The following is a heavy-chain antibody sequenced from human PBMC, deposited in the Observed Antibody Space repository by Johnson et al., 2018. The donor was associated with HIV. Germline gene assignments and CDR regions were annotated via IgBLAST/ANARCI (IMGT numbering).Heavy chain of an antibody. CDR2: INWNGGRT. J-gene: IGHJ3*02. CDR1: GFTFSSYA. CDR3: ARAVGGSYHDAFDS. D-gene: IGHD1-26*01. Sequence: MLLVESGGGLVQPGRSLRLSCAASGFTFSSYAMHWVRQPPGKGLEWVSGINWNGGRTGYADSVKGRLTISRDNAKNSLYLQMNSLRAEDTALYYCARAVGGSYHDAFDSWGQGTMVTVSS. V-gene: IGHV3-20*04.